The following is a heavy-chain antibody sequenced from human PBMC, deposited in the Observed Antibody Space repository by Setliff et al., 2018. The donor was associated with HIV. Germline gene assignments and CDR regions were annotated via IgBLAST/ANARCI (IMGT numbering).Heavy chain of an antibody. V-gene: IGHV1-18*04. CDR2: ISGLTGEV. CDR3: ARGGLGFLDWCLPDS. J-gene: IGHJ4*02. D-gene: IGHD2-21*02. CDR1: GYDFSSYS. Sequence: GASVKVSCKASGYDFSSYSMMWVRQTPGQGLEWLGWISGLTGEVRLAKELQGRVTLTTSAYTAYMELKSLRSEDRGVYYCARGGLGFLDWCLPDSWGQGTLVTVSS.